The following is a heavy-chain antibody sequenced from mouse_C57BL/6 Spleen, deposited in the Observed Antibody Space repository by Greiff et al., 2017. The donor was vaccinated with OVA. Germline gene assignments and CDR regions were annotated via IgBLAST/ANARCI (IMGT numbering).Heavy chain of an antibody. J-gene: IGHJ2*01. Sequence: EVQLVESGGDLVKPGGSLKLSCAASGFTFSSYGMSWVRQTPDKRLEWVATISSGGSYTYYPDSVKGRFTISRDNAKNTLYLQMSSLKSEDTAMYYCARQEYDYTFDYWGQGTTLTVSS. CDR3: ARQEYDYTFDY. CDR1: GFTFSSYG. V-gene: IGHV5-6*01. D-gene: IGHD2-4*01. CDR2: ISSGGSYT.